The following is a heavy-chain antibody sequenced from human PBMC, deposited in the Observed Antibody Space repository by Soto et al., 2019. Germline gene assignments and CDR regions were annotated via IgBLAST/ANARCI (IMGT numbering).Heavy chain of an antibody. D-gene: IGHD3-10*01. Sequence: QVQLQESGPGLVKPSETLSLSCTVSGGSISSYYWSWFRQSPGKRMEWIGYVHHSWGSSYNPSLQSLVAISLDTSKRQFALKVTSVTATDTAGYYCARPGFGPLHGLVDVWGQGTTVTVSS. V-gene: IGHV4-59*08. CDR2: VHHSWGS. CDR1: GGSISSYY. CDR3: ARPGFGPLHGLVDV. J-gene: IGHJ6*02.